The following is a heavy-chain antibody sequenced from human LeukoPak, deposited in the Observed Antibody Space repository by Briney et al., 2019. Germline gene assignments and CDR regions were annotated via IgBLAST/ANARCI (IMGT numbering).Heavy chain of an antibody. Sequence: SETLSLTCAVSGYSISSNYYWSWIRQPPGKGLEWIGYIYYSGNTYYNPSLKSRVTISVDTSKNQFSLKLSSVTAADTAVYYCARDRRGYDSSGYYQNFDYWGQGTLVTVSS. CDR2: IYYSGNT. CDR1: GYSISSNYY. V-gene: IGHV4-30-4*08. J-gene: IGHJ4*02. CDR3: ARDRRGYDSSGYYQNFDY. D-gene: IGHD3-22*01.